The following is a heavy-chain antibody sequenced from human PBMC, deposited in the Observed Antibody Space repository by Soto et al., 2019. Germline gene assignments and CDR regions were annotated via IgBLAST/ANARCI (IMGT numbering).Heavy chain of an antibody. CDR2: ISGSGGST. CDR1: GFTFSSYS. CDR3: ASEGGRYCSSTSCYAPYYFDY. Sequence: PGVSMRLSSTASGFTFSSYSMSWVRKETGKGLEWVSAISGSGGSTYYADSVKGRFTISRDNSKNTLYLQMNSLRAEDTAVYYCASEGGRYCSSTSCYAPYYFDYWGQGTLVTAPQ. J-gene: IGHJ4*02. V-gene: IGHV3-23*01. D-gene: IGHD2-2*01.